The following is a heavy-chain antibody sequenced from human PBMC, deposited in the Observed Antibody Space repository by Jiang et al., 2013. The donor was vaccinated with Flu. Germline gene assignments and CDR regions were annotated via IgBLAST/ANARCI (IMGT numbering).Heavy chain of an antibody. CDR3: ARQDGNGPYKGFSVY. D-gene: IGHD5-24*01. J-gene: IGHJ4*02. V-gene: IGHV5-10-1*01. CDR1: GYSFTSYW. Sequence: GAEVKKPGESLRISCKGSGYSFTSYWISWVRQMPGKGLEWMGRIDPSDSYTNYSPSFQGHVTISADKSISTAYLQWSSLKASDTAMYYCARQDGNGPYKGFSVYWGQGTLVTVSS. CDR2: IDPSDSYT.